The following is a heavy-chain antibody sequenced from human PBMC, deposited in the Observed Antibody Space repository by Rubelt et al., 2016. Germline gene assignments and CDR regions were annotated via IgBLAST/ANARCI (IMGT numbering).Heavy chain of an antibody. CDR2: MYYSGST. V-gene: IGHV4-59*08. Sequence: QVQLQESGPGLVKPSETLSLTCTVSGGSINSYYWSWIRQPPGKGLEWIGLMYYSGSTNYNPSLKSRVTISVDTSKNQFSLKLNSVTAADTAVYYCARSGKQWDALDYWGQGTLVTVSS. CDR1: GGSINSYY. CDR3: ARSGKQWDALDY. J-gene: IGHJ4*02. D-gene: IGHD6-19*01.